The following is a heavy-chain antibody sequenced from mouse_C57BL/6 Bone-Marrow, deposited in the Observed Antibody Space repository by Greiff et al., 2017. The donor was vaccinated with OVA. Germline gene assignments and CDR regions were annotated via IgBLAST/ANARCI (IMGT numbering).Heavy chain of an antibody. CDR2: ISYDGSN. D-gene: IGHD2-2*01. CDR3: ARVGYHGYYAMDY. V-gene: IGHV3-6*01. J-gene: IGHJ4*01. Sequence: EVKLVESGPGLVKPSQSLSLTCSVTGYSITSGYYWNWIRQFPGNKLEWMGYISYDGSNNYNPSLKNRISITRDTSKNQFFLKLNSVTTEDTATYYCARVGYHGYYAMDYWGQGTSVTVSS. CDR1: GYSITSGYY.